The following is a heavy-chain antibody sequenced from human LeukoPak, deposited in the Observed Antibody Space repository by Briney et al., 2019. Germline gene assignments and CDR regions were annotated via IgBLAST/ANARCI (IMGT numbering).Heavy chain of an antibody. CDR2: IKQGGSEK. CDR1: GLSFSNYA. D-gene: IGHD2-15*01. J-gene: IGHJ6*04. Sequence: GGSLRLSCSASGLSFSNYAMYWVRQAPGKGLEWVANIKQGGSEKYYVDSVKGRFTISRDNAKNSLYLQMNSLRAEDTAVYYCARDFGLRCSGGTCYSVYYYGMDVWGNGTTVTVSS. V-gene: IGHV3-7*03. CDR3: ARDFGLRCSGGTCYSVYYYGMDV.